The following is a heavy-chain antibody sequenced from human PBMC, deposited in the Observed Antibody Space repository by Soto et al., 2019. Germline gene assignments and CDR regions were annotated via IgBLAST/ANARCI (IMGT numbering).Heavy chain of an antibody. J-gene: IGHJ5*02. CDR1: GGTFSSYT. D-gene: IGHD3-3*01. V-gene: IGHV1-69*02. Sequence: ASVKVSCKASGGTFSSYTISWVRQAPGQGLERMGRIIPILGIANYAQKFQGRVTITADKSTSTAYMELSSLRSEDTAEYYCARGGSIFGVVPNNWFDPWGQGTLVTVSS. CDR2: IIPILGIA. CDR3: ARGGSIFGVVPNNWFDP.